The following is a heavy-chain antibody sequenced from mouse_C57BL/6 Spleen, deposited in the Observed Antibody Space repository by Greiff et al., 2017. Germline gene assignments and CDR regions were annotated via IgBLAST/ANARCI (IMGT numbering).Heavy chain of an antibody. CDR2: ISPGSGST. J-gene: IGHJ2*01. Sequence: QVQLKQPGAELVKPGASVKMSCKASGYTFTSYWITWVKQRPGQGLEWIGDISPGSGSTNYNEKFKSKATLTVDTSSSTAYMQLSSLTSEDSAVYYCARGSYYYGSSYNWGQGTTLTVSS. V-gene: IGHV1-55*01. D-gene: IGHD1-1*01. CDR1: GYTFTSYW. CDR3: ARGSYYYGSSYN.